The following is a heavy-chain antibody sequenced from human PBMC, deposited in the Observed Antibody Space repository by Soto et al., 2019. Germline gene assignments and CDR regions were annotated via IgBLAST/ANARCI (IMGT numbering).Heavy chain of an antibody. CDR1: GVSISSGYYF. D-gene: IGHD3-9*01. CDR2: ISSIGST. J-gene: IGHJ6*02. CDR3: ARGLVIRPYYYHGMDV. Sequence: SETLSLTCTFSGVSISSGYYFWSWIRQSPGKGLEWIGYISSIGSTYYNPSLKSRVSVSRDTSKNQFSLKLSSVTTTDTAVYYCARGLVIRPYYYHGMDVWGQGATVTVSS. V-gene: IGHV4-30-4*01.